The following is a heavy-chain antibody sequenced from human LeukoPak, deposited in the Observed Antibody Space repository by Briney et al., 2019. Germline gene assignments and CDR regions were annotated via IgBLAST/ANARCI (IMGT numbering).Heavy chain of an antibody. V-gene: IGHV1-46*01. CDR2: INPSGGST. CDR3: ATLSGVGYGMDV. CDR1: GYTFTSYY. D-gene: IGHD3-16*01. J-gene: IGHJ6*02. Sequence: GASVKVSCKASGYTFTSYYMHWVRQAPGQGLEWMGIINPSGGSTSYAQKFQGRVTMTRDTSTSTVYMELSSLRSEDTAVYYCATLSGVGYGMDVWGQGTTVTVSS.